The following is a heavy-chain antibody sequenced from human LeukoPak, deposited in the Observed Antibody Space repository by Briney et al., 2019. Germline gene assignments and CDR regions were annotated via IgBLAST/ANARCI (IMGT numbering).Heavy chain of an antibody. CDR3: ARDRGYSTFDY. CDR2: IKEDGSEI. CDR1: AFTFSNYW. Sequence: PGGSLRLSCAASAFTFSNYWMSWVRQAPGKGLEWVANIKEDGSEINYVDSVMGRFTISRDNAKNSLYLQMNSLRVDDTAVYYCARDRGYSTFDYWGQGTLVTVSS. J-gene: IGHJ4*02. V-gene: IGHV3-7*01. D-gene: IGHD4-23*01.